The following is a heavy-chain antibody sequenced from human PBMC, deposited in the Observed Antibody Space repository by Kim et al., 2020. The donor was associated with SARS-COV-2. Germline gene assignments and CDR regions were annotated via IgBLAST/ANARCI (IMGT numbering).Heavy chain of an antibody. Sequence: SETLSLICTVSGGSISSYYWSWIRQPPGKGLEWIGYIYYSGSTNYNPSLKSRVTISVDTSKNQFSLKLSSVTAADTAVYYCARGLVLDYWGQGTLVTVSS. CDR1: GGSISSYY. CDR2: IYYSGST. D-gene: IGHD3-22*01. CDR3: ARGLVLDY. V-gene: IGHV4-59*08. J-gene: IGHJ4*02.